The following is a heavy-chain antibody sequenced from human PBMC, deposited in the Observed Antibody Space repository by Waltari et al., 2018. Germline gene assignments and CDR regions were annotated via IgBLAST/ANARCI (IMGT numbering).Heavy chain of an antibody. J-gene: IGHJ4*02. D-gene: IGHD3-9*01. Sequence: EEQVVESGGGLVQPGGSLRPPWLPSGFTFRAAWMAGVRQAPGKELEWVAKIKKDGTGEMYVDSVKGRFTISKDNTKNSVFLQMNSLRAEDTAVYYCARDHWFSLDLWGQGTLVTVSS. CDR2: IKKDGTGE. V-gene: IGHV3-7*01. CDR1: GFTFRAAW. CDR3: ARDHWFSLDL.